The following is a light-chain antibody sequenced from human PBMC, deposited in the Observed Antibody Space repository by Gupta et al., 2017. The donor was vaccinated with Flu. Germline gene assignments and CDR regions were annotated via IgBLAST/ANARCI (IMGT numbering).Light chain of an antibody. J-gene: IGLJ3*02. CDR2: ENS. CDR3: GTWDSSRSAWV. Sequence: QSVLTQPPSVSAAPGQKVTISCSGSSSNIENNYVSWYQQLPGTAPNLLIYENSKRPSGIPDRFAGSKSDTSATRGITGLQTGDEADYYCGTWDSSRSAWVFGGGTKLTVL. CDR1: SSNIENNY. V-gene: IGLV1-51*01.